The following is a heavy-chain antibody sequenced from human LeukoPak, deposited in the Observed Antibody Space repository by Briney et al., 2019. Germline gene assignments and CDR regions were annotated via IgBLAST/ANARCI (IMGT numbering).Heavy chain of an antibody. CDR1: GFTFSSYA. CDR3: ARGDYYGSGSYKDY. J-gene: IGHJ4*02. V-gene: IGHV3-30*04. CDR2: TSYDESSK. Sequence: GGSLRLSCAASGFTFSSYAMHWVRQAPGKGLEWVAVTSYDESSKYYADPVKGRFTISRDNSKNTLYLQMNSLRAEDTAVYYCARGDYYGSGSYKDYWGQGTLVTVSS. D-gene: IGHD3-10*01.